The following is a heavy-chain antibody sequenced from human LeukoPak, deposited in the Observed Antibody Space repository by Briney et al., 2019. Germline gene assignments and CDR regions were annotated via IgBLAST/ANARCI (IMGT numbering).Heavy chain of an antibody. CDR3: AKEGDSSSWYLNWFDP. V-gene: IGHV1-2*02. CDR1: GYTFTGYY. J-gene: IGHJ5*02. Sequence: GASVKVSCKASGYTFTGYYMHWVRQAPGQGLEWIGWINPNSGGTNYAQKFQGRVTMTRDTSISTAYMELSRLRSDDTAVYYCAKEGDSSSWYLNWFDPWGQGTLVTVSS. D-gene: IGHD6-13*01. CDR2: INPNSGGT.